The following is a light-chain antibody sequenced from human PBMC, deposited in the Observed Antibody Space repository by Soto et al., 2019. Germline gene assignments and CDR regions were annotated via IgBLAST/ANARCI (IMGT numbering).Light chain of an antibody. Sequence: EIVLTESPGTLSLSPGERATLSCRASQSFSSSYLAWYQQKGGQAPRLLFYGASSRATGIPDRFSGSGSGTDFTLTISRLEPEDFAVYYCQHHGSSPPYTFGQGTKLEIK. CDR3: QHHGSSPPYT. V-gene: IGKV3-20*01. CDR2: GAS. J-gene: IGKJ2*01. CDR1: QSFSSSY.